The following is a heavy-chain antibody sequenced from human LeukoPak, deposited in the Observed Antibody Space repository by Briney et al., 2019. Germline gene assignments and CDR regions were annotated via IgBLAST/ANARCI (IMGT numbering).Heavy chain of an antibody. CDR1: GGSISSYY. Sequence: SETLSLTCTVSGGSISSYYWSWIRQPPGKGLEWIGYIYYSGSTNYNPSLKSRVTISVDTSKNQFSLKLSSVTAADTAVYYCARGDILTGYYFGYWGQGTLVTVSS. V-gene: IGHV4-59*08. CDR3: ARGDILTGYYFGY. J-gene: IGHJ4*02. D-gene: IGHD3-9*01. CDR2: IYYSGST.